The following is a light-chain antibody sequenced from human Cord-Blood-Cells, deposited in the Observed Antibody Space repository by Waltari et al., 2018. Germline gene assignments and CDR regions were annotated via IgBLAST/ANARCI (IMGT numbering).Light chain of an antibody. CDR3: QQSYSTPRT. V-gene: IGKV1-39*01. CDR1: QSISSY. J-gene: IGKJ1*01. Sequence: DIQMTQSPSSLSASDGDRVTITCRASQSISSYLNWYQQKPGKAPKLLIYAASSLQSGVPSRFSGSGSGTDFTLTISSLQPEDFATYYCQQSYSTPRTFGQGTKVEIK. CDR2: AAS.